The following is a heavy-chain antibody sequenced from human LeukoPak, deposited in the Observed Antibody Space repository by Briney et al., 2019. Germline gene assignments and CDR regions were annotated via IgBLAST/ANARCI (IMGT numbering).Heavy chain of an antibody. V-gene: IGHV1-2*02. D-gene: IGHD3-10*01. CDR1: GYTFTDYY. CDR2: INPISGGT. Sequence: ASVKVSCKASGYTFTDYYMHWVRQAPGQGLEWMGWINPISGGTNYALKFQGRVTMTRDTSISTAYMDLSRLRSDDTSVYYCAREGYGSGRRLGMDVWGQGTTVTVSS. J-gene: IGHJ6*02. CDR3: AREGYGSGRRLGMDV.